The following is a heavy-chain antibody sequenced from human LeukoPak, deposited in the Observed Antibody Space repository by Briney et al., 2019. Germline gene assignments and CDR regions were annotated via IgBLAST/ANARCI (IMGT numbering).Heavy chain of an antibody. Sequence: PGGSLRLSCAASGFTFSSYWMHWVRQAPGKGLVWVSRINTDGSSTSYADSVKGRFTISRDNAKNTLYLQMNSLRAEDTAVYYCARSSGSSLDDYWGQGTLVTVSS. CDR3: ARSSGSSLDDY. D-gene: IGHD6-6*01. CDR2: INTDGSST. V-gene: IGHV3-74*01. CDR1: GFTFSSYW. J-gene: IGHJ4*02.